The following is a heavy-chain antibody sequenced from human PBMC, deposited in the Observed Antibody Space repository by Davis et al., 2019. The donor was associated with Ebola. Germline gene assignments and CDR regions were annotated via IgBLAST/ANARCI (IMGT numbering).Heavy chain of an antibody. CDR3: ARGDFDYYYYGMDV. CDR1: GFTFSSYA. J-gene: IGHJ6*02. Sequence: GESLKISCAASGFTFSSYAMSWVRQAPGKGLEWVSAISGSGGSTYYADSVKGRFTISRDNAKNSLYLQMNSLRAEDTAVYYCARGDFDYYYYGMDVWGQGTTVTVSS. V-gene: IGHV3-23*01. CDR2: ISGSGGST.